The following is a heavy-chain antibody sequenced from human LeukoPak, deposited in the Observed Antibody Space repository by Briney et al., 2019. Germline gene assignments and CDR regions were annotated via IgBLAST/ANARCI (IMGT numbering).Heavy chain of an antibody. CDR1: GFPVSTNS. CDR3: ARVLAAIALRDYHYVDV. D-gene: IGHD6-19*01. V-gene: IGHV3-53*01. Sequence: GGSLRLSCAASGFPVSTNSMTWVRQAPGKGLECVSIIYSRDVTSYADSVKDRFTISRDNDKNTLYLQMDSLRSDDTAVYYCARVLAAIALRDYHYVDVWGKGTTVTVSS. CDR2: IYSRDVT. J-gene: IGHJ6*03.